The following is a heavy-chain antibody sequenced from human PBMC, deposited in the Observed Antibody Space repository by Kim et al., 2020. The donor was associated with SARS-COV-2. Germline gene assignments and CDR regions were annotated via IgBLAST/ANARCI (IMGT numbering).Heavy chain of an antibody. Sequence: GGSLRLSCAASGFTFSSHAMVWVRQAPGKGLEWVSTISTGGRATSYAASVKGRFTISRDDSKSTLYLQMNSLRDEDTALYYCAKKQSGVFPFDYWGQGTL. J-gene: IGHJ4*02. CDR2: ISTGGRAT. D-gene: IGHD2-21*01. CDR1: GFTFSSHA. CDR3: AKKQSGVFPFDY. V-gene: IGHV3-23*01.